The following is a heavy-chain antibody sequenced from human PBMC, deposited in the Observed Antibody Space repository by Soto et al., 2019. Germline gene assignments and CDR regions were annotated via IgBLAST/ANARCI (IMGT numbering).Heavy chain of an antibody. D-gene: IGHD3-3*01. Sequence: ASVKVSCKASGYTFTSYDINWVRQATGQGLEWMGWMNPNSGNTGYAQKFQGRVTMTRNTSISTAYMELSSLRSEDTAVYYCASNPGYDFWSGYYPEGYYYYMDVWGKGTTVTVSS. V-gene: IGHV1-8*01. CDR1: GYTFTSYD. CDR2: MNPNSGNT. CDR3: ASNPGYDFWSGYYPEGYYYYMDV. J-gene: IGHJ6*03.